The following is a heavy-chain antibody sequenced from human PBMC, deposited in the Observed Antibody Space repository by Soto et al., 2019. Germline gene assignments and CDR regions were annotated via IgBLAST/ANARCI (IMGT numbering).Heavy chain of an antibody. CDR1: GFNLNDFG. D-gene: IGHD3-10*01. CDR3: AKDSVGSAMDV. V-gene: IGHV3-30*18. Sequence: QVQLVESGGGVVQPGRSLRLSCEASGFNLNDFGIHWVRQTPGKGLERVAVISYDGSSEYYVDSVKDRFTVSRDNSKGTVYLQMNTLRGDDPAVYYCAKDSVGSAMDVWGQGTTVIVSS. CDR2: ISYDGSSE. J-gene: IGHJ6*02.